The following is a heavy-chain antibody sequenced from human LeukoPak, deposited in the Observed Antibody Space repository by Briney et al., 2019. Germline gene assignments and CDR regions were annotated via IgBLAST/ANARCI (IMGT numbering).Heavy chain of an antibody. CDR1: GDSIIGYY. D-gene: IGHD3-16*01. J-gene: IGHJ3*02. Sequence: PSETLSLTCTVSGDSIIGYYWSWIRQPPGKGLEWIGYIRYSGSANYNPSLKSRVTISVDTSKNQFSLTLGSLTAADTAVYYCVRGERLGPDIWGQGTLVTVPS. CDR2: IRYSGSA. CDR3: VRGERLGPDI. V-gene: IGHV4-59*01.